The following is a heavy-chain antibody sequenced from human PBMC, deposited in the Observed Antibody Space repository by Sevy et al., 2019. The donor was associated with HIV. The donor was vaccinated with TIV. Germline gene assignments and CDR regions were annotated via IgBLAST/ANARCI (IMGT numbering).Heavy chain of an antibody. Sequence: ASVKVSCKVSGYTLSQISMHWVRQAPGKGLEWMESFDPEDGETIYAQKFQARVTMTEDTSTDTAYMELSSLRSDDTAVYYCATTKDYYDSSGSPFDSWGQGTLVTVSS. J-gene: IGHJ4*02. CDR2: FDPEDGET. CDR3: ATTKDYYDSSGSPFDS. V-gene: IGHV1-24*01. CDR1: GYTLSQIS. D-gene: IGHD3-22*01.